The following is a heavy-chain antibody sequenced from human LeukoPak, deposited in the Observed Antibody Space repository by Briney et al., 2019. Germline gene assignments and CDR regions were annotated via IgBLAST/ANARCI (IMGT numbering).Heavy chain of an antibody. D-gene: IGHD6-13*01. CDR1: GFTFSNYA. CDR3: ARSTAAGWDPLYWFDY. J-gene: IGHJ4*02. Sequence: GGSLRLSCAASGFTFSNYAMHWVRQAPGKGLEWVAVISYDGSNKYYADSVKGRFTISRDNSKNTLYLQMNSLRVEDTAVYYCARSTAAGWDPLYWFDYWGQGTLVTVSS. V-gene: IGHV3-30*04. CDR2: ISYDGSNK.